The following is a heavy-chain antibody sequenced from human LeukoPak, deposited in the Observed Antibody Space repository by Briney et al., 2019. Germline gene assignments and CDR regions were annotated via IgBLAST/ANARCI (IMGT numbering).Heavy chain of an antibody. V-gene: IGHV3-21*01. CDR1: GFTFSYYS. J-gene: IGHJ4*02. Sequence: GGSLRLSCAASGFTFSYYSMNWVRQAPGKGLEWVSSISGTSKYIFYGDSVKGRFTVSRDNANNSLYLQMDSVRADDTAVYYCAREGLTSVIGFDYWGQGTLVTASS. D-gene: IGHD2-21*02. CDR3: AREGLTSVIGFDY. CDR2: ISGTSKYI.